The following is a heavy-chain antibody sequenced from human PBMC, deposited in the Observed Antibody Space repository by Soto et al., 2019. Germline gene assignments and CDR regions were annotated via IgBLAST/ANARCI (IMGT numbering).Heavy chain of an antibody. CDR1: GFTFSSYA. J-gene: IGHJ6*03. CDR3: ANEWASNSSSPQTYYYYYMDV. V-gene: IGHV3-23*01. D-gene: IGHD6-13*01. Sequence: GGSLRLSCAASGFTFSSYAMSWVRQAPGKGLEWVSAISGSGGSTYYADSVKGRFTISRDNSKNTLYLQMNGLRAEDTAVYYCANEWASNSSSPQTYYYYYMDVWGKGTTVTVSS. CDR2: ISGSGGST.